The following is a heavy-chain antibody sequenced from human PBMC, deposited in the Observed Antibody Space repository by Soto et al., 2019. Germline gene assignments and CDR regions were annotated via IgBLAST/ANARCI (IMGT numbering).Heavy chain of an antibody. CDR1: VFPFSSYS. D-gene: IGHD3-16*01. CDR3: AREGGVAANPDWFDP. CDR2: ISSSSSTI. J-gene: IGHJ5*02. V-gene: IGHV3-48*02. Sequence: GGSRRLSCAACVFPFSSYSMNWVRQAPGKGLEWVSYISSSSSTIYYADSVKGRFTISRDNAKNSLYLQMNSLRDEDTAVYYCAREGGVAANPDWFDPWGQGTLVTVSS.